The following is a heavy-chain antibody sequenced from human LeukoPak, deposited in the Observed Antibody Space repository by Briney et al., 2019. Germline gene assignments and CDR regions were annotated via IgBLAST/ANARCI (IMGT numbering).Heavy chain of an antibody. Sequence: SVKVSCKASGGTFSSYAISWVRQAPGQGLEWMGGIIPIFGTANYAQKFQGRVTITADESTSTAYMELSSLRSEDTAVYYCARAVAGNIMWSDWFDPWGQGTLVTVSS. CDR1: GGTFSSYA. D-gene: IGHD6-19*01. J-gene: IGHJ5*02. CDR2: IIPIFGTA. CDR3: ARAVAGNIMWSDWFDP. V-gene: IGHV1-69*01.